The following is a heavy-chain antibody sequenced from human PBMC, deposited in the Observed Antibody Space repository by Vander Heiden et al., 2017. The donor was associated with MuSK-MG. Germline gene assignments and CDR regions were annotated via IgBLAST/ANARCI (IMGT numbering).Heavy chain of an antibody. Sequence: QVQLQQWGAGLLKPSETLSLTCAVYGGSFSGYYWSWTRQPPGKGLEWIGEINHSGSTNYNPSLKSRVTISVDTSKNQFSLKLSSVTAADTAVYYCARGRGGYCSSTSCYTGGFVWFDPWGQGTLVTASS. CDR1: GGSFSGYY. V-gene: IGHV4-34*01. CDR2: INHSGST. J-gene: IGHJ5*02. CDR3: ARGRGGYCSSTSCYTGGFVWFDP. D-gene: IGHD2-2*02.